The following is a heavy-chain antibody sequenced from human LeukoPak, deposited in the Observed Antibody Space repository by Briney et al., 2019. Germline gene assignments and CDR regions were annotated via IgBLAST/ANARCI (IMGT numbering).Heavy chain of an antibody. Sequence: PSETLSLTCTVSGGSISSYSWSWIWQPPGKGLEWIGYIYSSGRTNYNPSLKSRVTISVDASKNQFSLKLSSVTAADTAVYYCARGVTTVTNNWFDPWGQGTLVTVSS. CDR3: ARGVTTVTNNWFDP. CDR2: IYSSGRT. J-gene: IGHJ5*02. CDR1: GGSISSYS. V-gene: IGHV4-59*01. D-gene: IGHD4-17*01.